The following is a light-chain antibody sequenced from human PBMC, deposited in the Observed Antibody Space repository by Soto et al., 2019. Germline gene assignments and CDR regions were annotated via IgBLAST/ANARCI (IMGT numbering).Light chain of an antibody. CDR3: AAWDDSLRAVV. CDR2: RNH. V-gene: IGLV1-44*01. Sequence: QSVLTQSPSASGTPGQRVTISCSGCRSNIGTYTVNWYQQLPGTAPTLLIYRNHQRPSGVPDRFSGSKSGTSASLAISGPQSEDEADYYCAAWDDSLRAVVFGGGTKLTVL. CDR1: RSNIGTYT. J-gene: IGLJ2*01.